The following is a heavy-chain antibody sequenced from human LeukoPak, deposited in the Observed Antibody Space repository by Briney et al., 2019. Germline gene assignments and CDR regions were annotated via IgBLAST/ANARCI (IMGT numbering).Heavy chain of an antibody. Sequence: NPSKTLSLTCTVSGVSISSYYWSWLRQTPGKGLEWIVYIYYSGRTNHNPSLKSRHTITVDTHTNQFYLKLSSVTAADTAVSYCARHTDIAPLSSLKYLGQGTLVTVSS. D-gene: IGHD6-13*01. V-gene: IGHV4-59*08. CDR3: ARHTDIAPLSSLKY. CDR1: GVSISSYY. CDR2: IYYSGRT. J-gene: IGHJ4*02.